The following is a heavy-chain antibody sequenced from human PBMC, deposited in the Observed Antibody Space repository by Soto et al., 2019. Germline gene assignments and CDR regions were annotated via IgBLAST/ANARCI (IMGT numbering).Heavy chain of an antibody. D-gene: IGHD3-22*01. Sequence: ASVKVSCKASGYTFTSYYMHWVRQAPGQGLEWMGIINPSGGSTSYAQKFQGRVTMTRDTSTSTVYMELSSLRSEDTAVYYCAREGEYCYDSSGYYPGHFQHWGQGTLVTVSS. V-gene: IGHV1-46*03. CDR2: INPSGGST. CDR3: AREGEYCYDSSGYYPGHFQH. J-gene: IGHJ1*01. CDR1: GYTFTSYY.